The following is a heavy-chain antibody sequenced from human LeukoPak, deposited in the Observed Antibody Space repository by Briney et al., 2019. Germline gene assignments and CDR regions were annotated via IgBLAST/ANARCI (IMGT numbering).Heavy chain of an antibody. D-gene: IGHD6-13*01. Sequence: SVKVSCKASGGTFSSYAISWVRQAPGQGLEWMGGIIPIFGTANYAQKFQGRVTLTADESTSTAYMELSSLRSEDTAVYYCARDRGYSSSWYPVFDYWGQGTLVTVSS. CDR1: GGTFSSYA. V-gene: IGHV1-69*13. CDR2: IIPIFGTA. J-gene: IGHJ4*02. CDR3: ARDRGYSSSWYPVFDY.